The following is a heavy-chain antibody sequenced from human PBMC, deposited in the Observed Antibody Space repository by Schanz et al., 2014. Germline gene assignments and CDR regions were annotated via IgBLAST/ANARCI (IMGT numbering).Heavy chain of an antibody. CDR2: IGTSGGT. J-gene: IGHJ4*02. D-gene: IGHD3-16*01. CDR3: ARKVMATIGGDYDN. CDR1: GFSVGNKY. Sequence: EVQLLESGGGLVQPGGSLRLSCAASGFSVGNKYMNWVRQAPGKGLEWVSTIGTSGGTNYAESVKGRFTISRDNSKNTLYLQMNSLRAEDTAVYYCARKVMATIGGDYDNWGQGTLVIVSS. V-gene: IGHV3-53*01.